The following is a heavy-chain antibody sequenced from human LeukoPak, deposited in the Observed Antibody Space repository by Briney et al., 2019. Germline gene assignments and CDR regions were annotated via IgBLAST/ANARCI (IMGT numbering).Heavy chain of an antibody. CDR2: IYYSGST. Sequence: SETLSLTCTVSGGSISSYYWSWIRQPPGKGLEWIGYIYYSGSTNYNPSLKSRVTISVDTSKNQFSLKLSSVTAADTPVYYCARHVAYGGNSGLDYRGQGALVTVSS. V-gene: IGHV4-59*08. D-gene: IGHD4-23*01. CDR1: GGSISSYY. CDR3: ARHVAYGGNSGLDY. J-gene: IGHJ4*02.